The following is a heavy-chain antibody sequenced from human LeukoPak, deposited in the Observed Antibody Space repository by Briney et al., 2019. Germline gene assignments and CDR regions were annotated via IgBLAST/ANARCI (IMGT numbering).Heavy chain of an antibody. J-gene: IGHJ6*03. D-gene: IGHD6-13*01. CDR2: TYYRSKWYN. CDR3: ARVGSWHTDYYYYYYMDV. Sequence: SQTLALTCAISGDSVSSNSAAWNWIRQSPSRGLEWLGRTYYRSKWYNDYAVSVKSRIAINPDTSKNQFSLQLNSVTPEDTAVYYCARVGSWHTDYYYYYYMDVWGKGTTVTISS. CDR1: GDSVSSNSAA. V-gene: IGHV6-1*01.